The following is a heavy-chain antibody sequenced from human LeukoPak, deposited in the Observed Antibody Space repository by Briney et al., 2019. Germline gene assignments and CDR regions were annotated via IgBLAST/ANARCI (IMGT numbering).Heavy chain of an antibody. CDR3: AKGGSGYFLDL. CDR2: ISNDGGGT. Sequence: GGSLRLSCAASGFIFNNYGLIWVRRAPGKGLEWVSAISNDGGGTTYADFVKGRFTTSRDNSKNTLFLQMNSLRAEDTALYYCAKGGSGYFLDLWGQGTLVTVSS. J-gene: IGHJ5*02. D-gene: IGHD3-22*01. V-gene: IGHV3-23*01. CDR1: GFIFNNYG.